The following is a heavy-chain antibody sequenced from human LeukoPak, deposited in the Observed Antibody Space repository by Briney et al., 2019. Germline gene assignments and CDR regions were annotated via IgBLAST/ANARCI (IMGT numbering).Heavy chain of an antibody. CDR3: YYYGMDV. CDR1: GGSISSSSYY. CDR2: IYYSGST. Sequence: SETLSLTRTVSGGSISSSSYYWGWIRQPPGKGLEWIGSIYYSGSTYYNPSLKSRVTISVDTSKNQFSLKLSSVTAADTAVYYCYYYGMDVWGQGTTVTVSS. J-gene: IGHJ6*02. V-gene: IGHV4-39*01.